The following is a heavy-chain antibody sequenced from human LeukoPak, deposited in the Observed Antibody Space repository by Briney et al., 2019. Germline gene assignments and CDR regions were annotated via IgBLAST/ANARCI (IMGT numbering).Heavy chain of an antibody. CDR3: ARETYYSSGNVYNRIDY. D-gene: IGHD3-10*01. J-gene: IGHJ4*02. CDR1: GYTFTGSY. CDR2: INPNSGGT. V-gene: IGHV1-2*02. Sequence: ASVKVSCKASGYTFTGSYMHWVRQAPGQGLEWMGWINPNSGGTNYAQKFQGRVTMTRDTSISTAYMELSRLTSDDTAVYFCARETYYSSGNVYNRIDYWGQGTLVTVSS.